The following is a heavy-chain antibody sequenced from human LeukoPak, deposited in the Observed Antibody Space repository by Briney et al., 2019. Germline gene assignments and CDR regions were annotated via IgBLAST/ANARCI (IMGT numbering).Heavy chain of an antibody. Sequence: GRSLRLSCAASGFTFSSYGMHWARQAPGKGLEWVAVIWYDGSNKYYADSVKGRFTISRDNSKNTLYLQMNSLRAEDTAVYYCARVDGSGSYYYWGQGTLVTVSS. CDR1: GFTFSSYG. CDR2: IWYDGSNK. J-gene: IGHJ4*02. CDR3: ARVDGSGSYYY. D-gene: IGHD3-10*01. V-gene: IGHV3-33*01.